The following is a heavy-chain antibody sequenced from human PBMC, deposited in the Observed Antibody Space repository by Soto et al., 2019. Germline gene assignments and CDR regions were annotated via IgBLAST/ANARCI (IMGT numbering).Heavy chain of an antibody. J-gene: IGHJ6*02. CDR2: ISYDGSNK. D-gene: IGHD6-13*01. V-gene: IGHV3-30*18. CDR1: GFTFSSYG. Sequence: PWGSLRLSCAASGFTFSSYGMHWVRQAPGKGLEWVAVISYDGSNKYYADSVKGRFTISRDNSKNTLYLQMNSLRAEDTAVYYCAKDLPYSSSWYQLYYYYYGMDVWGQGTTVTVSS. CDR3: AKDLPYSSSWYQLYYYYYGMDV.